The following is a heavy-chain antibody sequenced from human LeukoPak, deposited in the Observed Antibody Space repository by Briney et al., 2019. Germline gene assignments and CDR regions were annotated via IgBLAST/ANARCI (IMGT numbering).Heavy chain of an antibody. Sequence: PGGSLRLSYAASGFTFSTYWMHWVRQVPGKGLVWVSRVNREGTTSAYADSVKGRFTISRDNDKNTLYLQMNSLRVEDTAVYYCARDVDWILFDYWGQGTLVTVSS. V-gene: IGHV3-74*01. CDR3: ARDVDWILFDY. CDR1: GFTFSTYW. D-gene: IGHD3-9*01. J-gene: IGHJ4*02. CDR2: VNREGTTS.